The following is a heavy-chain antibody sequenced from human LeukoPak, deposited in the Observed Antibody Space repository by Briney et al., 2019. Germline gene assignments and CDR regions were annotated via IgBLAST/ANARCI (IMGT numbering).Heavy chain of an antibody. J-gene: IGHJ3*02. CDR2: IYPGDSDT. D-gene: IGHD1-26*01. Sequence: KGGESLKISCQGSGSSFTKYWIGWVRQLPGKGLEWMGIIYPGDSDTRYSPSFQGQVTISSDKSISTASLQSSSLKASDTAIYYCARPGIVGATSAFDIWGQGTMVTVSS. CDR3: ARPGIVGATSAFDI. V-gene: IGHV5-51*01. CDR1: GSSFTKYW.